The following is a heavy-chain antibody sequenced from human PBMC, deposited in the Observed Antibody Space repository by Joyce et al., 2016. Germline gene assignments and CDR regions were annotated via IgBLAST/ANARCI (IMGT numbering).Heavy chain of an antibody. D-gene: IGHD3-10*01. CDR1: GGSISPYC. V-gene: IGHV4-59*01. Sequence: QVQLQESGPGLVKPSETLSLTCTVSGGSISPYCWSWIRQPPGKGLEWIGYIYYSGATNSNPSLKIRVTMSVDTSKNQFSLHLNSVTAADTAVYYCARDRIGASSGDFDYWGQGILVTVSS. CDR3: ARDRIGASSGDFDY. CDR2: IYYSGAT. J-gene: IGHJ4*02.